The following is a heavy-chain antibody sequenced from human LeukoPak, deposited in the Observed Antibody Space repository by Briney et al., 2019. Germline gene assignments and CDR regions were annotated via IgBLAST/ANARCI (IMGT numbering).Heavy chain of an antibody. V-gene: IGHV3-66*01. J-gene: IGHJ4*02. CDR1: GFTVSSNY. CDR2: IYCGGST. D-gene: IGHD3-16*01. CDR3: ARGGTLGNPGEDYFDY. Sequence: GGSLRLSCAASGFTVSSNYMSWVRQAPGKGLEWVSVIYCGGSTYYADSVKGRFTISRDNSKNTLYLQMNSLRAEDTAVYYCARGGTLGNPGEDYFDYWGQGTLVTVSS.